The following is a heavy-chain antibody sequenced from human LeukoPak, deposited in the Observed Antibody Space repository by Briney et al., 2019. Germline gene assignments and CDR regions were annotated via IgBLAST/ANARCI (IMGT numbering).Heavy chain of an antibody. V-gene: IGHV1-46*01. D-gene: IGHD2-21*01. CDR2: INPSGGST. CDR3: ALIGGRPHYGDY. CDR1: GYTFTSYY. Sequence: ASVKVSCKASGYTFTSYYMHWVRQAPGQGLEWMGIINPSGGSTSYVQRFQGRVTMTRDTSTSTVYMELSSLRSEDTAVYYCALIGGRPHYGDYWGQGTLVTVSS. J-gene: IGHJ4*02.